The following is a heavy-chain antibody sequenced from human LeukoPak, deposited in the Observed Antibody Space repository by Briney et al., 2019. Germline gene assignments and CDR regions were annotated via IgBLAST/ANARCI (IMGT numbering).Heavy chain of an antibody. CDR3: ARPGLSYGDNGFFFDY. Sequence: GASVKVSCKASGYTFSGYGITWVRQAPGQGLEWMGWISAYNGNTKNAQKFQGRVTMTTDTSTSTAYMERSSLRSDDTAVYYCARPGLSYGDNGFFFDYWGQGTLVTVSS. D-gene: IGHD4-17*01. J-gene: IGHJ4*02. CDR1: GYTFSGYG. CDR2: ISAYNGNT. V-gene: IGHV1-18*01.